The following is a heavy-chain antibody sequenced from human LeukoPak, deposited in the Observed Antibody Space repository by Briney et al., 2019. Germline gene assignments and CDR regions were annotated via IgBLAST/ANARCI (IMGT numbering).Heavy chain of an antibody. Sequence: HPGGSLRLSCAASGFTFSSYGMHWVRQAPGKGLEWVAVISYDGSNKYYADSVKGRFTISRDNSKNTLYLQMNSLRAEDTAVYYCAKDPLSEFVPKNWFDPWGQGTLVTVSS. CDR2: ISYDGSNK. D-gene: IGHD2/OR15-2a*01. J-gene: IGHJ5*02. CDR1: GFTFSSYG. V-gene: IGHV3-30*18. CDR3: AKDPLSEFVPKNWFDP.